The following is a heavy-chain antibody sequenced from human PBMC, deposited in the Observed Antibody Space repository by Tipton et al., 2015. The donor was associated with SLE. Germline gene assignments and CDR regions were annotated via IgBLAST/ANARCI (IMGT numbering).Heavy chain of an antibody. CDR2: ITWKSDNI. CDR3: ARDHSSSTVDY. J-gene: IGHJ4*02. Sequence: SLRLSCAASGLTFDDYAMHWVRQAPGKGLEWVSGITWKSDNIGYADSVKGRFTISRDNAKNSLYLQMNSLRAEDTAVYYCARDHSSSTVDYWGQGTLVTVSS. V-gene: IGHV3-9*01. D-gene: IGHD6-6*01. CDR1: GLTFDDYA.